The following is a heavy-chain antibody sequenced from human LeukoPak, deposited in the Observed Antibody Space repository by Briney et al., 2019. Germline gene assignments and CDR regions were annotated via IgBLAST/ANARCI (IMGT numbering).Heavy chain of an antibody. V-gene: IGHV3-48*01. Sequence: GGSLRLSCVASGFTFSDFSLNWVRQAPGKGLEWISYIGSAIYYADSVKGRFTISRDNAKNSLYLQMNSLRAEDTAVYYCARDHAYAFDIWGQGTLVTVSS. D-gene: IGHD2-2*01. CDR2: IGSAI. J-gene: IGHJ3*02. CDR3: ARDHAYAFDI. CDR1: GFTFSDFS.